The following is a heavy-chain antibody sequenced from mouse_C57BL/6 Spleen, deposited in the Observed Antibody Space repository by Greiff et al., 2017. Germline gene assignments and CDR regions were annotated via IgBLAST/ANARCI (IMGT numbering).Heavy chain of an antibody. CDR3: ARRGGNYGAWYFDV. Sequence: EVHLVASGGGLVQPGGSLKLSCAASGFTFSDYYMYWVRQTPEKRLEWVAYISNGGGSTYYPDTVKGRFTISRDNAKNTLYLQMSRLKSEDTAMYYCARRGGNYGAWYFDVWGTGTTVTVSS. CDR2: ISNGGGST. J-gene: IGHJ1*03. D-gene: IGHD2-1*01. V-gene: IGHV5-12*01. CDR1: GFTFSDYY.